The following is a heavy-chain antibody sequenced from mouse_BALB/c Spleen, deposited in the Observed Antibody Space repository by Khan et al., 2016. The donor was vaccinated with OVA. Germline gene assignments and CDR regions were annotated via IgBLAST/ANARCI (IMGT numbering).Heavy chain of an antibody. J-gene: IGHJ2*01. Sequence: QVRLQQSGAELVKAGASVTMSCKASGYTFTSYWMHWVKQRLGQGLEWFAETNPTNGRTYYNEKFKSKATLTVDKSSSTAYMLLSGPTFEDSAVYDCDRSTKVLATYFDYWGQGTTLTVSA. V-gene: IGHV1S81*02. D-gene: IGHD1-1*01. CDR3: DRSTKVLATYFDY. CDR2: TNPTNGRT. CDR1: GYTFTSYW.